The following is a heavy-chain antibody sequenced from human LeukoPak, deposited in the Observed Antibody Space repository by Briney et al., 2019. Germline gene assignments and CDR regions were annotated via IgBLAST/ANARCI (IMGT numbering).Heavy chain of an antibody. J-gene: IGHJ5*01. CDR1: GFSFSKYW. CDR3: ARSKVVAEAGKSWFDP. V-gene: IGHV3-7*01. D-gene: IGHD6-13*01. CDR2: ISQDGSQK. Sequence: GGSLRLSCAASGFSFSKYWMNWVRQAPGKGLEWVATISQDGSQKYLADFVKGRFTISRDNARNSLYLQMNSLRGDDTAVYYCARSKVVAEAGKSWFDPWGQGTRVTVTS.